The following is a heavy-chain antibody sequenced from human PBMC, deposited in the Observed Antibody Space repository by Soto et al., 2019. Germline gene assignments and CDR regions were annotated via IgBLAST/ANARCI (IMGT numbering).Heavy chain of an antibody. CDR1: GGSFSAYY. CDR3: ARDPGYSYGYN. J-gene: IGHJ4*02. CDR2: INHSGST. D-gene: IGHD5-18*01. Sequence: SETLSLTCAVYGGSFSAYYWTWIRQPPGTGLEWIGEINHSGSTNYNPSLKSRVTISVDTSKNQFSLKLTSVTAADTAVYYCARDPGYSYGYNWGQGTLVTVSS. V-gene: IGHV4-34*01.